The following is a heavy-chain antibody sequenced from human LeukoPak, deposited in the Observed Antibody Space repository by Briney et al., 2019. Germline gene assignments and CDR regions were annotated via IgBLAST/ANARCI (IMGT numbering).Heavy chain of an antibody. CDR1: GGSFSGYY. J-gene: IGHJ4*02. Sequence: SETLSLTCAVYGGSFSGYYWSWIPQPPGKGLEWIGEINHSGSTNYNPSLKSRVTISVDTSKNQFSLKLSSVTAADTAVYYCARAYYFDYWGQGTLVTVSS. V-gene: IGHV4-34*01. CDR3: ARAYYFDY. CDR2: INHSGST.